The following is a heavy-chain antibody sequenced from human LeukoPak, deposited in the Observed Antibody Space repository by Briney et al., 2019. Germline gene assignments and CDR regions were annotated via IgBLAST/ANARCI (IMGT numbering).Heavy chain of an antibody. V-gene: IGHV3-NL1*01. CDR3: ARELEVTGTSIDY. CDR1: GFTFDDYA. J-gene: IGHJ4*02. Sequence: GGSLRLSCAASGFTFDDYAMHWVRHAPGKGREWVSVIYSGGSTYYADSVKGRFTISRDNAKNSLYLQMNSLRAEDTAVYYCARELEVTGTSIDYWGQGTLVTVSS. D-gene: IGHD1/OR15-1a*01. CDR2: IYSGGST.